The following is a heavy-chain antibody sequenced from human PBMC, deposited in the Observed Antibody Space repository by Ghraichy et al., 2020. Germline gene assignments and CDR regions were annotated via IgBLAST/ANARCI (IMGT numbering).Heavy chain of an antibody. V-gene: IGHV4-39*01. D-gene: IGHD1-26*01. J-gene: IGHJ4*02. CDR3: AWQRGSYSVIDY. Sequence: SETLSLTCTVSGGFITRSSYSWGWIRQPAGKVLEWVGSMYYGGSTYYNPSLKSRATISVDSPKNQFSLNLSSVTAADTAVYYCAWQRGSYSVIDYWGQGILATVSS. CDR2: MYYGGST. CDR1: GGFITRSSYS.